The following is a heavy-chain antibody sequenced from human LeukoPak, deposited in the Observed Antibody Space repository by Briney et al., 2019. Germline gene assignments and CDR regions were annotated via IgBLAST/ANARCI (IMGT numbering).Heavy chain of an antibody. CDR1: GYIFTNYW. CDR2: IDPSDSET. J-gene: IGHJ4*02. V-gene: IGHV5-51*01. CDR3: ARQTAMGRSGDY. Sequence: GESLKISCTASGYIFTNYWIGWVRQMPGKGLAWMGIIDPSDSETRYTPSFQGQVTISADKSLSTAYLQWNSLKASDTAMYYCARQTAMGRSGDYWGQGTLVIVSS. D-gene: IGHD5-18*01.